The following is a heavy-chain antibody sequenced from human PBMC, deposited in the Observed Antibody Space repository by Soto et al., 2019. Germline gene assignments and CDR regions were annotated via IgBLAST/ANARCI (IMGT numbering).Heavy chain of an antibody. CDR1: GFIFSNYA. V-gene: IGHV3-33*01. CDR2: IWSDGSYD. CDR3: ARGTGPGSFLMDS. J-gene: IGHJ4*02. Sequence: QVQLVESGGGVVQPGRSLRLSCATSGFIFSNYAMHWVRQAPGQGLEWVALIWSDGSYDNYAESVKGRFTISRDNSKNTLSVQMNSLRVEDTAVYFCARGTGPGSFLMDSWCKGTLVTVSS. D-gene: IGHD3-10*01.